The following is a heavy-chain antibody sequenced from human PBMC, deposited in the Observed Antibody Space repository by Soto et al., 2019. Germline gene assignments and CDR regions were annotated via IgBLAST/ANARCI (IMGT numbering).Heavy chain of an antibody. CDR2: IYHSGST. CDR3: ARGWVSSSWDDAFDI. CDR1: GGSISSGGYS. J-gene: IGHJ3*02. V-gene: IGHV4-30-2*01. Sequence: PSETLSLTCAVSGGSISSGGYSWSWIRQPPGKGLEWIGYIYHSGSTYYNPSLKSRVTISVDKSKNQFSLKLSSVTAADTAVYYCARGWVSSSWDDAFDIWGQGTMVTVSS. D-gene: IGHD6-13*01.